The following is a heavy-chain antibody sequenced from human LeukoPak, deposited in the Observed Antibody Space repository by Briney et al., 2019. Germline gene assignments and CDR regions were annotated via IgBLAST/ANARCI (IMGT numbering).Heavy chain of an antibody. CDR3: AKDLGRVAAAGHAFDI. J-gene: IGHJ3*02. Sequence: GGSLRLSCAASGFTFSSYGMHWVRQAPGKGLEWVAFIRYDGSNKYYADSVKGRFTISRDNSKNTLYLQMNSLRAEDTAVYYCAKDLGRVAAAGHAFDIWGQGTMVTVS. D-gene: IGHD6-13*01. V-gene: IGHV3-30*02. CDR2: IRYDGSNK. CDR1: GFTFSSYG.